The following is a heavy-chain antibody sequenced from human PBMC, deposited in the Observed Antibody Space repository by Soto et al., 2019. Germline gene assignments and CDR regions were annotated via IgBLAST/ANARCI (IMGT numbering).Heavy chain of an antibody. J-gene: IGHJ3*02. CDR2: ISAYNGNT. V-gene: IGHV1-18*01. CDR1: AYTFTSSG. Sequence: QVQLVQSGAEVKKPGASVKVSCKASAYTFTSSGISWVRQAPGQGLEWMGWISAYNGNTHYARRLQGRVTMTTDTSTSTPYMELRSLRSDDTAVYYCARDLGDAFDMWGQGTMVTVSS. CDR3: ARDLGDAFDM.